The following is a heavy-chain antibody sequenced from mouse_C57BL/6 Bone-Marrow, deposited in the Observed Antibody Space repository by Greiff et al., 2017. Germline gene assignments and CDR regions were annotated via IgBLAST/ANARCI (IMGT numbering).Heavy chain of an antibody. V-gene: IGHV1-5*01. J-gene: IGHJ3*01. CDR1: GYTFTSYW. CDR3: TRFRAITTVVAPPWFAY. CDR2: IYPGNSDT. D-gene: IGHD1-1*01. Sequence: EVQLVESGTVLARPGASVKMSCKTSGYTFTSYWMHWVKQRPGQGLEWIGAIYPGNSDTSYNQKFKGKAKLTAVTSASTAYMELSSLTNEDSAVYYCTRFRAITTVVAPPWFAYWGQGTLVTVSA.